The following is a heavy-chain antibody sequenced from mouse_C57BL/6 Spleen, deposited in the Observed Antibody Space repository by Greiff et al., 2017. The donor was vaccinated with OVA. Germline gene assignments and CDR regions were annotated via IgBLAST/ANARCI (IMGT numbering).Heavy chain of an antibody. CDR2: IDPETGGT. CDR3: TRLAIYYGNYGYAMDY. Sequence: QVHVKQSGAELVRPGASVTLSCKASGYTFTDYEMHWVKQTPVHGLEWIGAIDPETGGTAYNQKFKGKAILTADKSSSTAYMELRSLTSEDSAVYYCTRLAIYYGNYGYAMDYWGQGTSVTVSS. J-gene: IGHJ4*01. CDR1: GYTFTDYE. V-gene: IGHV1-15*01. D-gene: IGHD2-1*01.